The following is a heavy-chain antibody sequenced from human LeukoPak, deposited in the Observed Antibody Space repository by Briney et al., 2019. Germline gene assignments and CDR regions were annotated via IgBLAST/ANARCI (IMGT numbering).Heavy chain of an antibody. V-gene: IGHV4-59*08. CDR3: ARLYLPATRFDY. Sequence: SSETLSLTCTVSGGSITTYYWSWIRQPPGQGLEWLGYFAYSGSTKYNPSFKGRVTISVDTSKNQFSLNLSSVTAADTAVYYCARLYLPATRFDYWGQGTLVTVSS. CDR2: FAYSGST. CDR1: GGSITTYY. J-gene: IGHJ4*02. D-gene: IGHD5-24*01.